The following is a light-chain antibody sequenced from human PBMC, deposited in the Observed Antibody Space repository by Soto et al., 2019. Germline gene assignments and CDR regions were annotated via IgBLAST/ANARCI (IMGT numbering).Light chain of an antibody. J-gene: IGKJ1*01. V-gene: IGKV1-5*01. Sequence: DIHMTQSPSTLSASVGDRVTIACRASQSISSWLACYQQKPGKAPKVLIYDASSLESGVPSRFSGSGSGTEFTLTISSLQPEDFATYYCQQYSSYWTFGQGTKVDIK. CDR1: QSISSW. CDR2: DAS. CDR3: QQYSSYWT.